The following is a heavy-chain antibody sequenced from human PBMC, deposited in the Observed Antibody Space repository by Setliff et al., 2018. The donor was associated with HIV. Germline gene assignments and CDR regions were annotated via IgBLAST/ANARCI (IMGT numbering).Heavy chain of an antibody. J-gene: IGHJ4*02. CDR2: INTDGSSA. CDR1: GFTFSNSW. V-gene: IGHV3-74*03. CDR3: TRHRGSFDY. D-gene: IGHD1-26*01. Sequence: TGGSLRLSCAASGFTFSNSWMHWVRQAPGKGLVWVSRINTDGSSATYADSVKGRFIISRDDSKNMAYLQMNSLRTEDTAIYYCTRHRGSFDYWGLGTLVTVSS.